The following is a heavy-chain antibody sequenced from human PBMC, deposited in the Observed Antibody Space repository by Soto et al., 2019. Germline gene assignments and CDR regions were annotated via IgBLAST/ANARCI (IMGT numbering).Heavy chain of an antibody. V-gene: IGHV3-21*04. D-gene: IGHD6-19*01. J-gene: IGHJ4*02. CDR2: ISGSSTYI. Sequence: EVQLVESGGGLVKPGESLRVSCAASGFTFSYYSLHWVRQAPGKGLEWVSSISGSSTYIYYADRGKGRFTISRDNAKNSLYLRMDSLRAEDTAVYYCARGDGTGLYNSGWAPRYWGQGALCTVSS. CDR3: ARGDGTGLYNSGWAPRY. CDR1: GFTFSYYS.